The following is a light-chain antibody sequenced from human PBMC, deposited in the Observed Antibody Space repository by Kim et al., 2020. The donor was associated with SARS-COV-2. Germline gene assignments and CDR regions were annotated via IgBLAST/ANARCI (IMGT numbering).Light chain of an antibody. CDR1: QSISSW. CDR2: DAS. J-gene: IGKJ1*01. V-gene: IGKV1-5*01. CDR3: QQYNSYWT. Sequence: SVSEGDRVTITCRASQSISSWLAWYQQKPGKAPKLLIYDASSLESGVPSRFSGSGSGTEFTLTISSLQPDDFATYYCQQYNSYWTFGQGTKVEIK.